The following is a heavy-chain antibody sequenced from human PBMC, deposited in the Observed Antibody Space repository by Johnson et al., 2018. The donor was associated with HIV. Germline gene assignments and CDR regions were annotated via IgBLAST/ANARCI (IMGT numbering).Heavy chain of an antibody. V-gene: IGHV3-66*02. CDR3: ARDLTEGGYSSGYYAFDI. CDR1: GFTVSSNY. D-gene: IGHD5-18*01. J-gene: IGHJ3*02. Sequence: VQLVESGGGVVQPGGSLRLSCAASGFTVSSNYMSWVRQAPGKGLEWVSVIYSGGSTYSADSVKGRFTISRDTSKNTLYLQMNSLRPEDPAVYYCARDLTEGGYSSGYYAFDIWGQGTMVTVSS. CDR2: IYSGGST.